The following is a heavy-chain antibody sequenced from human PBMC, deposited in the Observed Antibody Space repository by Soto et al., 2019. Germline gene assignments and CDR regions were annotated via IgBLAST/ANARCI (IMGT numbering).Heavy chain of an antibody. D-gene: IGHD3-10*02. V-gene: IGHV1-18*01. J-gene: IGHJ5*02. CDR1: GYSFTSSG. Sequence: QVQLVQSGPEVKKPGASVKVSCKASGYSFTSSGITWVRQAPGQGLEWMGWISAYNGNTNYAQKLQGRVTMTTDTSTSTAYMELRSLRSDDTAVYYCARDEPLGHADVGFDPWGQGTLVTVSS. CDR2: ISAYNGNT. CDR3: ARDEPLGHADVGFDP.